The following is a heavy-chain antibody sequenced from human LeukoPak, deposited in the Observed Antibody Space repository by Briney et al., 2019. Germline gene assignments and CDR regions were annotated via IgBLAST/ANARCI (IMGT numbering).Heavy chain of an antibody. J-gene: IGHJ4*02. CDR2: IYPGGTT. V-gene: IGHV4-38-2*01. CDR1: NYSVSSAYY. D-gene: IGHD6-13*01. CDR3: ARRVASAVTGFDY. Sequence: SETLSLTCAVSNYSVSSAYYWGWIRQPPGEGLEWIGTIYPGGTTYYNPSLGSRPTISIDASKNHFSLGLSSVTTADTAVYYCARRVASAVTGFDYWGQGALVAVSS.